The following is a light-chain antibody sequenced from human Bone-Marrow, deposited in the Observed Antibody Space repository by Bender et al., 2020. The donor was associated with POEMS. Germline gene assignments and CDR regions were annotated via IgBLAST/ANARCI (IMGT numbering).Light chain of an antibody. CDR3: SSYTAGSKV. CDR2: DVS. CDR1: SSDVGGFDY. V-gene: IGLV2-8*01. J-gene: IGLJ1*01. Sequence: QSVLTQPPSASGSPGQSVTISCTGTSSDVGGFDYVSWYQQHPGKAPKLIIYDVSKRPSGVPDRFSGSKSGNTASLTISGLQAEDEADYYCSSYTAGSKVFGTGTKVTVV.